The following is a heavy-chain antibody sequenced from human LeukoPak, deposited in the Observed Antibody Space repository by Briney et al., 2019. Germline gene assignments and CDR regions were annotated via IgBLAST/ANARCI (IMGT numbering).Heavy chain of an antibody. V-gene: IGHV4-59*08. D-gene: IGHD2-2*01. CDR3: ASLRPQPDY. Sequence: SETLSLTCTVSGASISAYYWCWIRQPPGKGLEWIGYIHYSGSTSYNPSLKSRVTMSVDMSKNQVSLRLSSVTAPDTAVYFCASLRPQPDYWGQGTLVTVSS. CDR2: IHYSGST. CDR1: GASISAYY. J-gene: IGHJ4*02.